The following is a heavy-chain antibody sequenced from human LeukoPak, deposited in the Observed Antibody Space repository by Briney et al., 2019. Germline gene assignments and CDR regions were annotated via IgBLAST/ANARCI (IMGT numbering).Heavy chain of an antibody. CDR3: ARVRYCSSTSCFKTPFQH. Sequence: GASVKVSCKASGYAFTGYYMHWVRQAPGQGLEWMGWINPNSGGTNYAQKFQGRVTMTRDTSISTAYMELSRLRSDDTAVYYCARVRYCSSTSCFKTPFQHWGQGTLVTVSS. CDR1: GYAFTGYY. CDR2: INPNSGGT. J-gene: IGHJ1*01. V-gene: IGHV1-2*02. D-gene: IGHD2-2*01.